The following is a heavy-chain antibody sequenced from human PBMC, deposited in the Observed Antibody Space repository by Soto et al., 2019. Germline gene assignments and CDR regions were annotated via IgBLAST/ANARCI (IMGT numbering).Heavy chain of an antibody. Sequence: QVQVVQSGAEVKKPGASVKVSCKTSGYTFPYSGIVWVRQAPGQGLEWMGWISAYSGHTNYAQNLQGRVILTTDSPTSTVYMDLRSLRSDDTAVYYCARDMTGNYYFDSWGQGTLVTVSS. D-gene: IGHD3-9*01. J-gene: IGHJ4*02. CDR2: ISAYSGHT. CDR3: ARDMTGNYYFDS. V-gene: IGHV1-18*04. CDR1: GYTFPYSG.